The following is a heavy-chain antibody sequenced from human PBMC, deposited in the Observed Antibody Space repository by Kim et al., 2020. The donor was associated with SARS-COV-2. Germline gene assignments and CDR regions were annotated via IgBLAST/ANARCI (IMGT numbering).Heavy chain of an antibody. CDR3: ARAAIAVADAEFDF. Sequence: SPSLQGRVAMSVDTSKNQFSLRLTSVTAADTAVYYCARAAIAVADAEFDFWGQGTLVSISS. V-gene: IGHV4-39*01. D-gene: IGHD6-19*01. J-gene: IGHJ4*02.